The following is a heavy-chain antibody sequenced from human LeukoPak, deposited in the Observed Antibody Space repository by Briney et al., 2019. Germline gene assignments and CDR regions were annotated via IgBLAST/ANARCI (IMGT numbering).Heavy chain of an antibody. Sequence: GGSLRLSCAASGFTVSSNYMSWVRQAPGKGLEWVAVISYDGSNKYYADSVKGRFTISRDNSKNTLYLQMNSLRAEDTAVYYCARGGSGSYYSDAFDVWGQGTMVTVSS. V-gene: IGHV3-30-3*01. CDR3: ARGGSGSYYSDAFDV. CDR2: ISYDGSNK. CDR1: GFTVSSNY. D-gene: IGHD1-26*01. J-gene: IGHJ3*01.